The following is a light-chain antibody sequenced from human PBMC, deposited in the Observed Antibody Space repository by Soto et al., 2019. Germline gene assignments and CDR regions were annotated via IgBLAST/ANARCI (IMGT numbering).Light chain of an antibody. J-gene: IGKJ1*01. CDR2: KAS. V-gene: IGKV1-5*03. CDR1: QSISVW. CDR3: QQYNSYSPT. Sequence: DIQMTQSPSTLSASVGDRVTITCRASQSISVWLAWYQQKAGKAPNLLIYKASRLESGVPSRFSGSGSETEFTLTITGMQTGAYATYYCQQYNSYSPTFGQGTKVDIK.